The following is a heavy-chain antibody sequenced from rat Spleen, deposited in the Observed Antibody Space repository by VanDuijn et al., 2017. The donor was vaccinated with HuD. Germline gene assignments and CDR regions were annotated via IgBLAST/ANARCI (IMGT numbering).Heavy chain of an antibody. CDR3: ARAGYLRDWYFDF. D-gene: IGHD2-2*01. CDR1: GFTFSHYD. J-gene: IGHJ1*01. Sequence: EVQLVESAGGLVQPGRSLKLSCAASGFTFSHYDMAWVRQAPKKGLEWVAFISYDGSSTYYRDSVKGRFTISRDNAKSTLYLQMDSLRSEDTATYYCARAGYLRDWYFDFWGPGTMVTVSS. CDR2: ISYDGSST. V-gene: IGHV5-7*01.